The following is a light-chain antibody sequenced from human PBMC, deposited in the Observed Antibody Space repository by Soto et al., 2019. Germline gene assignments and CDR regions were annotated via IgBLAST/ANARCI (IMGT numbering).Light chain of an antibody. CDR1: QSVSSY. Sequence: EIVLTQSPATLSLSPGERATLSCRASQSVSSYLAWYQQKTGQAPRLLIYDASNRATGIPARFSGSGSGTDFTLTISSLEPEDFAVYYCQQRSNWPPTFGQGTKGELK. CDR2: DAS. V-gene: IGKV3-11*01. CDR3: QQRSNWPPT. J-gene: IGKJ1*01.